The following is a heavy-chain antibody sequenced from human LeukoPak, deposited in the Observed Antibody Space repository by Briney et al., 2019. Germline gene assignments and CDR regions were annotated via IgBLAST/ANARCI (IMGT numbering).Heavy chain of an antibody. J-gene: IGHJ4*02. CDR1: GFTFSSYW. CDR2: IKTDGSQI. CDR3: ARGQTRGYFDY. V-gene: IGHV3-7*01. Sequence: GGSLRLSCVASGFTFSSYWMTWVRQAPGKGLEWVANIKTDGSQIYYVDSVKGRFTISRDNAKNSLYLQMNSLRAEDTAVYYCARGQTRGYFDYWGQGTLVTVSS. D-gene: IGHD3-10*01.